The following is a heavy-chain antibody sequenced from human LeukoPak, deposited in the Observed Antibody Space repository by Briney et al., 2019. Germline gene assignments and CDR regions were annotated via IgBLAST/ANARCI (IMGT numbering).Heavy chain of an antibody. V-gene: IGHV1-3*01. CDR3: ARKGVGATADY. CDR2: INAGNGNT. Sequence: EASVRVSCKASGYTFTSYAMHWVRQAPGQRLEWMGWINAGNGNTKYSQKFQGRVTITRDTSASTAYMELSSLRSEDTAVYYCARKGVGATADYWGQGTLVTVSS. J-gene: IGHJ4*02. D-gene: IGHD1-26*01. CDR1: GYTFTSYA.